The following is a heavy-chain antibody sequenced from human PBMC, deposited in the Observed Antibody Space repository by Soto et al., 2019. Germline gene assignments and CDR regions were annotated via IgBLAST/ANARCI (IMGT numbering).Heavy chain of an antibody. V-gene: IGHV3-30*18. Sequence: GGSLRLSCAASGFTFSSYGMHWVRQAPGKGLEWVAVISYDGSNKYYADSVKGRFTISRDNSKNTLYLQMNSLRAEDTAVYYCAKIRVDTAMALDYWGQGTLVTVSS. J-gene: IGHJ4*02. D-gene: IGHD5-18*01. CDR1: GFTFSSYG. CDR2: ISYDGSNK. CDR3: AKIRVDTAMALDY.